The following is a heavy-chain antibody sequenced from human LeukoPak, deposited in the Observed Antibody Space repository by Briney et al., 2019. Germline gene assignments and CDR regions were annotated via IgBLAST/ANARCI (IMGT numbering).Heavy chain of an antibody. J-gene: IGHJ4*02. V-gene: IGHV3-30-3*02. CDR1: GFTFSSYA. D-gene: IGHD6-13*01. CDR3: AKNPGIAAA. Sequence: GRSLRLSCAASGFTFSSYAMHWVRQAPGKGLEWVAVISYDGSNKYYADSVKGRFTISRDNSKNTLYLQMNSLRAEDTAVYYCAKNPGIAAAWGQGTLVTVSS. CDR2: ISYDGSNK.